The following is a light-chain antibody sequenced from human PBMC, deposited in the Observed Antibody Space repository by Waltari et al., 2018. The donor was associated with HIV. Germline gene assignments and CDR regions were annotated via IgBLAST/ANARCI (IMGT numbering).Light chain of an antibody. Sequence: DIRLTQSPSSLSASVGDTVTITCQASQDIRNFLNWYQQRPGRTPKLLIYDASSLEKGVPSRLSGSASGTDFTLTISSLQPEDIATYYCQQFDNYPITFGQGTRLDLK. CDR1: QDIRNF. CDR2: DAS. J-gene: IGKJ5*01. CDR3: QQFDNYPIT. V-gene: IGKV1-33*01.